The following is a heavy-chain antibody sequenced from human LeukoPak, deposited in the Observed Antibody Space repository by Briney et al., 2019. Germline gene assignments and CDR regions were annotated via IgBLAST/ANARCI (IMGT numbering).Heavy chain of an antibody. V-gene: IGHV1-2*02. CDR2: ISPNGAAT. CDR3: VTSTGYSTSWGAFDI. J-gene: IGHJ3*02. D-gene: IGHD2-2*01. Sequence: ASVKVSCKASTYTVYYMHWVRQAPGQGLEWMGWISPNGAATNYAQKFRGRVTMTRDTSSSTAYMAVNGLTSDDTAVYHCVTSTGYSTSWGAFDIWGQGTMVTVSS. CDR1: TYTVYY.